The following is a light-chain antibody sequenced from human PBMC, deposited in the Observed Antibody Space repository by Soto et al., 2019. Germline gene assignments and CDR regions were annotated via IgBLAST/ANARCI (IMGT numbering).Light chain of an antibody. J-gene: IGLJ3*02. V-gene: IGLV2-23*01. CDR3: CSYAGSSTLL. Sequence: QSVLTQPASVSGSPGQSITISCTGTNIDVGTYNLVSWYQHHPGKAPKVMVYEGTMRPSGVSNRFSGSKSGNTASLTISGLQAEDEADYFCCSYAGSSTLLFGGGTKVTV. CDR1: NIDVGTYNL. CDR2: EGT.